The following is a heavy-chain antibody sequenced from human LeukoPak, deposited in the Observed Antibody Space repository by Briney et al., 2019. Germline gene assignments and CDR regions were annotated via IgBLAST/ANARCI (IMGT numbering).Heavy chain of an antibody. V-gene: IGHV3-23*01. CDR1: GFTFSSYA. Sequence: GGSLTLSCAASGFTFSSYAMSWVRQAPGDGLEWVSAISGSGGSTYYADSVKGRFTISRDNSKNTLYLQMNSLRAEDTAVYYCAKPDYGSGSYLYYYHMDVWGKGTTVTVSS. CDR2: ISGSGGST. CDR3: AKPDYGSGSYLYYYHMDV. J-gene: IGHJ6*03. D-gene: IGHD3-10*01.